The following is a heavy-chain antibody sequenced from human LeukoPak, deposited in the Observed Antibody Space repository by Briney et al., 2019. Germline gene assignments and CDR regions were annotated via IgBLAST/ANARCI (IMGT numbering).Heavy chain of an antibody. D-gene: IGHD6-13*01. CDR3: ARGSSSKNWFDP. J-gene: IGHJ5*02. V-gene: IGHV4-34*01. Sequence: KPSETLSLTCAVYGGSFSGYYWSWIRQPPGKGLEWIGEINHSGSTNYNPSLKSRVTISVDTSKNQFSLKLSSVTAADTAVYYCARGSSSKNWFDPWGQGTLVTVSS. CDR1: GGSFSGYY. CDR2: INHSGST.